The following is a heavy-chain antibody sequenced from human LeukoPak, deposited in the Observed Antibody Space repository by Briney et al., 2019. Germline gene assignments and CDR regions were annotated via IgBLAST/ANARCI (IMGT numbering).Heavy chain of an antibody. V-gene: IGHV3-23*01. J-gene: IGHJ3*02. D-gene: IGHD6-19*01. CDR3: AKAGRSGWYPGWPFDI. CDR1: GFTFLTYA. Sequence: GGSLRLSCAASGFTFLTYAMSWVRQAPGKGLQWVSVIRDSGASTYYADSVKGRFTISRDNSKNTLYLQMNSLRAEDTAVYYCAKAGRSGWYPGWPFDILGQGTMVTVSS. CDR2: IRDSGAST.